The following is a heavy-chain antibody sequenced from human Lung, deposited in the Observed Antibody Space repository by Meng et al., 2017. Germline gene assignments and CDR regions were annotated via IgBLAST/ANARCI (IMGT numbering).Heavy chain of an antibody. D-gene: IGHD4-11*01. CDR3: ARGPTTMAHDFDY. CDR2: INHSGST. V-gene: IGHV4-34*01. CDR1: GGSFSDYY. J-gene: IGHJ4*02. Sequence: VQQQRAGAGLLKPSETLSLTCVVTGGSFSDYYWSWIRQPPGKGLEWIGEINHSGSTNYNPSLESRATISVDTSQNNLSLKLSSVTAADSAVYYCARGPTTMAHDFDYWGQGTLVTVSS.